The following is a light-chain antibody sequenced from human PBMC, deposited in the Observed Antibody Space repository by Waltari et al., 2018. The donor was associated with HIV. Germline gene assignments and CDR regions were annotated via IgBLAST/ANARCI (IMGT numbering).Light chain of an antibody. CDR2: RNN. J-gene: IGLJ3*02. Sequence: QSVLTQPPSASGTPGQRVTIPCSGSSANIGSNLVYWYQQLPGTAPKLLIYRNNQRPSGVPDRFSGSKSGTSASLAISGLRSEDEADYYCAAWDNSLSAPVFGGGTKLTVL. CDR1: SANIGSNL. CDR3: AAWDNSLSAPV. V-gene: IGLV1-47*01.